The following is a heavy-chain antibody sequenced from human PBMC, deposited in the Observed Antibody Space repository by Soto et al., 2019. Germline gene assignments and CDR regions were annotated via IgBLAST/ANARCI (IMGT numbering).Heavy chain of an antibody. CDR2: IYYSGST. V-gene: IGHV4-59*01. CDR1: GVSISIYY. CDR3: ARLGYCSGGSCYRFSP. J-gene: IGHJ5*02. D-gene: IGHD2-15*01. Sequence: ESLSLSCTVSGVSISIYYWSWIRQPPGKGLEWIGYIYYSGSTNYNPSLKSRVTISVDTSKNQFSLKLSSVTAADTAVYYCARLGYCSGGSCYRFSPWGQGTPVTVSS.